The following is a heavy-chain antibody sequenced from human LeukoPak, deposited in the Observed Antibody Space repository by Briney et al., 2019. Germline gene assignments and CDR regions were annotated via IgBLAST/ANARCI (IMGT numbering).Heavy chain of an antibody. CDR3: VRNGDTERLDY. J-gene: IGHJ4*02. CDR2: IRYDGSKK. D-gene: IGHD1-26*01. CDR1: GVSFSNDG. Sequence: PGRSLCLTCAASGVSFSNDGLYWGRQAPGKGLEWVALIRYDGSKKDYADSVKGRFTISRHNSKNTLYLQMNSLRAEDTGVYYCVRNGDTERLDYWGQGTLVTVSS. V-gene: IGHV3-33*01.